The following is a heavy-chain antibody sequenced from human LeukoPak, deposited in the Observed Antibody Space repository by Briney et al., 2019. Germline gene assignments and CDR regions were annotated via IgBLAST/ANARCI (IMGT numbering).Heavy chain of an antibody. CDR3: ARGPSLEWFGSPYYFDY. CDR2: IIPIFGTA. V-gene: IGHV1-69*05. Sequence: SVKVSCKASGGTFSSYAISWVRQAPGQGLEWMGGIIPIFGTANYAQKFQGRVTITTDESTSTAYMELSSLRSEDTAVYYCARGPSLEWFGSPYYFDYWGQGTLVTVSS. CDR1: GGTFSSYA. D-gene: IGHD3-3*02. J-gene: IGHJ4*02.